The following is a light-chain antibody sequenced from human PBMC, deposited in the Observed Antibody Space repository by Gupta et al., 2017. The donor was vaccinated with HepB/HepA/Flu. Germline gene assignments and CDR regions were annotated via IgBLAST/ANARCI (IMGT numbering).Light chain of an antibody. Sequence: DVVMTQSPLSLPVTLGQPASISCRSSQSLVSSDGNTYLNWFQQRPGQSPRRLIYKVSNRDSGVPDRFSGSGSGTDFTLKISRVEAEDVGVYYCMHGSHWPPRTFGQGTKVEIK. CDR1: QSLVSSDGNTY. CDR3: MHGSHWPPRT. CDR2: KVS. V-gene: IGKV2-30*01. J-gene: IGKJ1*01.